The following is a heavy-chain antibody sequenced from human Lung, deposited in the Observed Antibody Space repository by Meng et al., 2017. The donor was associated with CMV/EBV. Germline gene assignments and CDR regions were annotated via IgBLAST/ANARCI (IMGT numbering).Heavy chain of an antibody. D-gene: IGHD6-6*01. V-gene: IGHV1-18*01. CDR1: GYKFTDYG. CDR3: ARSKIAARSHYYYGMEV. Sequence: ASVKVSCKASGYKFTDYGITWVRQAPGQGLEWMGWIYTYNGNTNFAQNVQGRGSMTRDTSTSTAYMELRSLRSDDTAVYYCARSKIAARSHYYYGMEVWGQGTTVTVTS. CDR2: IYTYNGNT. J-gene: IGHJ6*02.